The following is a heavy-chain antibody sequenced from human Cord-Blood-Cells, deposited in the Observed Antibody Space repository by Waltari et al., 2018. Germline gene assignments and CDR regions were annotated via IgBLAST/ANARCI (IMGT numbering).Heavy chain of an antibody. V-gene: IGHV1-69*01. D-gene: IGHD3-3*01. CDR2: IIPIFGTA. Sequence: QVQLVQSGAEVTKPGSSVKVSCKASGGPFSSYAISWLRPAPGQGLEWMGGIIPIFGTANYAQKVQGRVTITADESTSTAYMELSSLRSEDTAVYYCARRGGFWSGYYYVDYWGQGTLVTVSS. J-gene: IGHJ4*02. CDR1: GGPFSSYA. CDR3: ARRGGFWSGYYYVDY.